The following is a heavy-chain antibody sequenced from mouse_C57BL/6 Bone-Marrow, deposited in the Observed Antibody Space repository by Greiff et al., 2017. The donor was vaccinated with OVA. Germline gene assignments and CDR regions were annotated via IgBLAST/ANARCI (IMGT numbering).Heavy chain of an antibody. CDR3: AIYGSSYYFDY. CDR1: GYTFTSYW. CDR2: IHPNSGST. J-gene: IGHJ2*01. V-gene: IGHV1-64*01. Sequence: VQLQQPGAELVKPGASVKLSCKASGYTFTSYWMHWVKQRPGQGLEWIGMIHPNSGSTNYNEKFKSKATLTVDKSSSTAYMQLSSPTSEDSAVYYCAIYGSSYYFDYWGQGTTLTVSS. D-gene: IGHD1-1*01.